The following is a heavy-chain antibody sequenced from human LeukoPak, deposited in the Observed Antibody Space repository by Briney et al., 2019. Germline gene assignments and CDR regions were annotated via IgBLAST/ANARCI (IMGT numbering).Heavy chain of an antibody. V-gene: IGHV1-8*01. CDR3: ARGPGRYYYGSGSYYKNYYYYYMDV. Sequence: GASVRVSCKASGYTFTSYDINWVRQATGQGLEWMGWMNPNSGNTGYAQKFQGRVTMTRNTSISTAYMELSSLRSEDTAVYYCARGPGRYYYGSGSYYKNYYYYYMDVWGKGTTVTISS. D-gene: IGHD3-10*01. J-gene: IGHJ6*03. CDR2: MNPNSGNT. CDR1: GYTFTSYD.